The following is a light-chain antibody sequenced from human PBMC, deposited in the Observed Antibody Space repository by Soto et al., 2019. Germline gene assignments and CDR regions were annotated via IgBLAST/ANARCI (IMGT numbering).Light chain of an antibody. J-gene: IGKJ3*01. CDR2: AAS. CDR3: QQYDGAPLT. V-gene: IGKV3-20*01. CDR1: QTLSINS. Sequence: EIVLTQSPDTLSLSPGERATLFCRASQTLSINSLAWYQQKPGQAPRLLIYAASTRDTGIPDRFNGSGSGTDFALIINRLEPEDFAVYYCQQYDGAPLTFGPGTKVDVK.